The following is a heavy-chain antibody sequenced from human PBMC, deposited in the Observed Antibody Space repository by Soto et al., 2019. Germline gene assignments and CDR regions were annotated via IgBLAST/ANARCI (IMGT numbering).Heavy chain of an antibody. J-gene: IGHJ4*02. D-gene: IGHD3-16*02. CDR2: ISCSGGST. CDR1: GFTFSSYA. CDR3: ATGYRPYYFDY. V-gene: IGHV3-23*01. Sequence: PGGSLRLSCAASGFTFSSYAMSWVRQAPGKGLEWVSAISCSGGSTYYADSVKGRFTISRDNSKNTLYLQMNSLSAEDTAVYYCATGYRPYYFDYWGQGTLVTVSS.